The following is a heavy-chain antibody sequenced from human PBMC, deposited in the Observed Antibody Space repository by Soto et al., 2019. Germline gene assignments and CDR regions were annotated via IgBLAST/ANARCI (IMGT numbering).Heavy chain of an antibody. CDR1: GVTLSNVW. CDR3: SHGYYQYFDI. V-gene: IGHV3-15*07. CDR2: IKSKTDGGTV. D-gene: IGHD5-18*01. J-gene: IGHJ3*02. Sequence: SGGSLRLSCAVSGVTLSNVWMNWVRQAPGKGPEWVGRIKSKTDGGTVEYAAPVKDRFTISRDDSENTLYLQMNSLKSEDTAVYYCSHGYYQYFDIWGQGTMVTVSS.